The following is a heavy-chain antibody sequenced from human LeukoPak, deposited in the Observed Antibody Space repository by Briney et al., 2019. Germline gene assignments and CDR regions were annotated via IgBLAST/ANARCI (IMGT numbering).Heavy chain of an antibody. Sequence: SETLSLTCAVYGGSFSGYYWSWIRQPPRKGLGWIGEINHSGSTNYNPSLKSRVTISVDTSKNQFSLKLSSVTAADTAVYYCARGYPRIAVAAFDYWGQGTLVTVSS. J-gene: IGHJ4*02. CDR3: ARGYPRIAVAAFDY. CDR2: INHSGST. V-gene: IGHV4-34*01. CDR1: GGSFSGYY. D-gene: IGHD6-19*01.